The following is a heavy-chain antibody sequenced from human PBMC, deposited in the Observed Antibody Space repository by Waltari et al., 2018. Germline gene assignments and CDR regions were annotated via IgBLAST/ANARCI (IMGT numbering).Heavy chain of an antibody. D-gene: IGHD1-1*01. CDR3: ARVSRRTYRSPVPGRHYYYGMDV. V-gene: IGHV3-74*03. Sequence: EEQLVESGGGLVQPGDSLRLSCAASGFTFSSFWMNWVRQAPGKGPLWVSRMSTEARYTTYADSVKGRFTISRDNARNTLYLQMNRLRAEDTAVYFCARVSRRTYRSPVPGRHYYYGMDVWGQGTTVTVSS. CDR1: GFTFSSFW. J-gene: IGHJ6*02. CDR2: MSTEARYT.